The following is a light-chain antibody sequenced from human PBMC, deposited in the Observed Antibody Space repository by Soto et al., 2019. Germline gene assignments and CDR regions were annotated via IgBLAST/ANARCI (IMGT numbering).Light chain of an antibody. CDR3: QQYDKWLRT. V-gene: IGKV3-15*01. J-gene: IGKJ1*01. Sequence: MTQAPAALPVSPGDRATLSGRASQSVSSNLGWYQQKPGQPPRLLIYSASTRATAVPARFTGGGSGTEFTLTISSLQSEDLAVYYCQQYDKWLRTFGQGTKVDNK. CDR1: QSVSSN. CDR2: SAS.